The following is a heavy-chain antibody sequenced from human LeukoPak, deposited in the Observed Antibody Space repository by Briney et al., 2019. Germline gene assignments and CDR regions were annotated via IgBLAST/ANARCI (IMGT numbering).Heavy chain of an antibody. V-gene: IGHV4-34*01. Sequence: SETLSLTCAVYGGSFSGYYWSWIRQPPGKGLEWIGGINHSGSTNYDPSLKSRVAISVDTSTNLFSLNLSSVTAADTAVYCCARGKRAVYFFGSGSYTEGNYGLDVWGKGTTVTVSS. D-gene: IGHD3-10*01. CDR2: INHSGST. CDR1: GGSFSGYY. J-gene: IGHJ6*04. CDR3: ARGKRAVYFFGSGSYTEGNYGLDV.